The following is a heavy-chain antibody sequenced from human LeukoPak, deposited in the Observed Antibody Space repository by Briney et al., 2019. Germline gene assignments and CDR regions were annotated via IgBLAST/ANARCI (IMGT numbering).Heavy chain of an antibody. D-gene: IGHD6-19*01. V-gene: IGHV3-7*01. CDR1: GFTFSSYW. CDR2: IKKDGSDK. CDR3: ARDYPTGYGSGWYYFDY. J-gene: IGHJ4*02. Sequence: GESLRLSCAASGFTFSSYWMSWVRQPPGKGLEWVGKIKKDGSDKYYVDSMKGRSAISNNNAKNSLHLQMNSLSADAAAFYYAARDYPTGYGSGWYYFDYWGQGTLVPVSS.